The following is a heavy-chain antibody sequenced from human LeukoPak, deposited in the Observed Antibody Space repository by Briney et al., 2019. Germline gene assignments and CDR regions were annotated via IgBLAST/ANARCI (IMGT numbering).Heavy chain of an antibody. V-gene: IGHV4-59*08. CDR1: VGSISSYY. CDR2: IYYSGST. Sequence: SETLSLTCTVSVGSISSYYWRWMRQPPGKGLEWIGDIYYSGSTNYNPQLKSRVTISVDTSKNQFSLKLSSVTAADTAVYYCARGITAYFFYYWGQGTLVTVSS. D-gene: IGHD1-14*01. CDR3: ARGITAYFFYY. J-gene: IGHJ4*02.